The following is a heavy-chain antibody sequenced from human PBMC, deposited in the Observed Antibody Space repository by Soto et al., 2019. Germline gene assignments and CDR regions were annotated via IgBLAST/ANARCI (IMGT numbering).Heavy chain of an antibody. Sequence: GGSLRLSCAASGFTVSSNYMSWVRQAPGKGLEWVSVISSGGSTYYADSVKGRFTISRDNSKNTLYLQMNSLRAEDTAVYYCARGPYLVDTAMAPFDYWGQGTLVTVSS. J-gene: IGHJ4*02. CDR1: GFTVSSNY. CDR2: ISSGGST. CDR3: ARGPYLVDTAMAPFDY. D-gene: IGHD5-18*01. V-gene: IGHV3-66*01.